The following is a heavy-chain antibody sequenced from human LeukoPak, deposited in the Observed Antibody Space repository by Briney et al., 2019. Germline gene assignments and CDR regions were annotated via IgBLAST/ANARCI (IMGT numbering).Heavy chain of an antibody. J-gene: IGHJ4*02. Sequence: PGGSLRLSCAASGFTFSSYSMNWVRQAPGKGLEWVSSISSSSSYIYYADSVKGRFTISRDNSKNTLWLQIHSLISEDTALYYCARDFSRGPSDYWGQGTLVTVSS. D-gene: IGHD2-15*01. CDR2: ISSSSSYI. V-gene: IGHV3-21*01. CDR3: ARDFSRGPSDY. CDR1: GFTFSSYS.